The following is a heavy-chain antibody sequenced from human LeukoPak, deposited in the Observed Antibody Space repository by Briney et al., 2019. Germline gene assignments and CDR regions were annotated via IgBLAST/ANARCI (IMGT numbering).Heavy chain of an antibody. V-gene: IGHV5-51*06. CDR2: IYPGDSDT. CDR1: GYSFTTYW. J-gene: IGHJ4*02. D-gene: IGHD1-26*01. CDR3: AISAGNGRYCDY. Sequence: GESLKISCKGTGYSFTTYWIGWVRQMPGKGLEWMGVIYPGDSDTRYSPSFQGQVTISADKSISAAYLQCSSLKASDTAMYYCAISAGNGRYCDYWGQGTLVTVSS.